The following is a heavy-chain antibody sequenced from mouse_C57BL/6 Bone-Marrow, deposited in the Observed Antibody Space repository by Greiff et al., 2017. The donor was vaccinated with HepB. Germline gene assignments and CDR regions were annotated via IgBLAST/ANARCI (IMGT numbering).Heavy chain of an antibody. D-gene: IGHD2-1*01. CDR1: GYTFTDYN. CDR3: ARETYGNYLYYYAMDY. Sequence: VQLQQSGPELVKPGASVKIPCKASGYTFTDYNMDWVKQSHGKSLEWIGDINPNNGGTNYNQKFKGQATLTVDKSSSTAYMELRSLTSEDTAVYYCARETYGNYLYYYAMDYWGQGTSVTVSS. CDR2: INPNNGGT. V-gene: IGHV1-18*01. J-gene: IGHJ4*01.